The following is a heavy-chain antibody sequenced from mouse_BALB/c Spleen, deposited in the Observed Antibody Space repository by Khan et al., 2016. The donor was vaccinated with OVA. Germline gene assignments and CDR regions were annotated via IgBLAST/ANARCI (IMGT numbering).Heavy chain of an antibody. CDR1: GYSFTSHT. V-gene: IGHV1-4*01. J-gene: IGHJ4*01. CDR3: ARRTTGYALDY. CDR2: INPRSGYT. D-gene: IGHD2-14*01. Sequence: QVQLKQSGAELARPGASVKMSCKASGYSFTSHTMHWVKQRPGQGLEWIGYINPRSGYTNYNQKFNDKATLTADKSSSTAYMQLSSLTSEDSVVYYCARRTTGYALDYWGQGTSVTVSS.